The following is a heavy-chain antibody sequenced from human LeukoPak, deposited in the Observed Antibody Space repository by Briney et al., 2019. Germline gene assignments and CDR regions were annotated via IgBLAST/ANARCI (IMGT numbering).Heavy chain of an antibody. CDR2: IYTSGST. CDR1: GGSISSYY. V-gene: IGHV4-4*07. D-gene: IGHD3-22*01. Sequence: ASETLSLTCTVSGGSISSYYWSWIRQPAGKGLEWIGRIYTSGSTNYNPSLKSRVTMSVDTSKNQFSLKLSSVTAADTAVYYCARDFSQSWYYYDSSGYRLGYYFDYWGQGTLVTVSS. J-gene: IGHJ4*02. CDR3: ARDFSQSWYYYDSSGYRLGYYFDY.